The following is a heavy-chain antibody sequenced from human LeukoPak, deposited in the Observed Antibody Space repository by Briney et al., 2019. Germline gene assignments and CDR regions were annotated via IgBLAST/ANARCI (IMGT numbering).Heavy chain of an antibody. CDR1: GYTFTGYY. D-gene: IGHD3-22*01. V-gene: IGHV1-2*02. CDR2: INPNSGGT. CDR3: ARDQASYYYDSSGYYFR. J-gene: IGHJ3*01. Sequence: GASVKVSCKASGYTFTGYYMHWVRQAPGQGLEWMGWINPNSGGTNYAQKFQGRVTMTRDTSISTAYMELSRLRSDDTAVYYCARDQASYYYDSSGYYFRWGQGTMVTVSS.